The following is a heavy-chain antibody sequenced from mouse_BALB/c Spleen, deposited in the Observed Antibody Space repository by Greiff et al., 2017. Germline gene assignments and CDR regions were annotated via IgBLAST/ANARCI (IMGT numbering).Heavy chain of an antibody. CDR1: GFTFTDYY. CDR2: IRNKANGYTT. Sequence: EVMLVESGGGLVQPGGSLRLSCATSGFTFTDYYMSWVRQPPGKALEWLGFIRNKANGYTTEYSASVKGRFTISRDNSQSILYLQMNTLRAEDSATYYCARESDYGNWFAYWGQGTLVTVSA. CDR3: ARESDYGNWFAY. J-gene: IGHJ3*01. V-gene: IGHV7-3*02. D-gene: IGHD2-1*01.